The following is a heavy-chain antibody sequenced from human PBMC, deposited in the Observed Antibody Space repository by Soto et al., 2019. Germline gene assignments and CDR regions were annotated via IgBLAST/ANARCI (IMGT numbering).Heavy chain of an antibody. Sequence: SVKVSCKASGGTFSSYTISWVRQAPGQGLEWMGRIIPILGIANYAQKFQGRVTITADKSTSTAYMELSSLRSEDTAVYYCARDPHRPPRGTAWYDPWGQGTLVTVSS. CDR2: IIPILGIA. V-gene: IGHV1-69*04. CDR3: ARDPHRPPRGTAWYDP. CDR1: GGTFSSYT. D-gene: IGHD3-16*01. J-gene: IGHJ5*02.